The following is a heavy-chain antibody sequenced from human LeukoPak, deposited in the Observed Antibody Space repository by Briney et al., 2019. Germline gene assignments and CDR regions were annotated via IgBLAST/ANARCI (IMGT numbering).Heavy chain of an antibody. Sequence: PGGSLRLSCAASGFTFSSYAMSWVRQAPGKGLEWVSAISGSGGSTYYADSVKGRFTISRDNSKNTLYLQMNSLRAEDTAVYYCTKHRRIYYYFDYWGQGTLVTVSS. V-gene: IGHV3-23*01. CDR1: GFTFSSYA. CDR2: ISGSGGST. J-gene: IGHJ4*02. CDR3: TKHRRIYYYFDY. D-gene: IGHD2-15*01.